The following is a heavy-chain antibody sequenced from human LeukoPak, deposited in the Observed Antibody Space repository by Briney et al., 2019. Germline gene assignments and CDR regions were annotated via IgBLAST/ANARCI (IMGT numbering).Heavy chain of an antibody. V-gene: IGHV4-59*01. J-gene: IGHJ4*02. CDR2: IYYSGTT. Sequence: SETLSLTCTVAAASISSYYWSWNRQPPGKGLEWIGYIYYSGTTDYNPSLKSRVTISVDTSNNQFSLKVSSVTAADTAVYYCARSSGAYRSFDYWGQGTLVPVSS. D-gene: IGHD1-26*01. CDR1: AASISSYY. CDR3: ARSSGAYRSFDY.